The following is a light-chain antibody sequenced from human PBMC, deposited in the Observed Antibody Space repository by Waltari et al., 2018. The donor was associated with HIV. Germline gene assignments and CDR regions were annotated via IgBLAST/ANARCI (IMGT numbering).Light chain of an antibody. CDR3: QAWDTNTFV. V-gene: IGLV3-1*01. Sequence: DLSQPASVSVSPGQTATVSCSGDKLGNSFVCWYRQRPGQSPELIIYQDSRRPSGISDRFSGSTSGTKATLTIRGTQSLDEGDYYCQAWDTNTFVFGGGTRVTVL. CDR2: QDS. J-gene: IGLJ1*01. CDR1: KLGNSF.